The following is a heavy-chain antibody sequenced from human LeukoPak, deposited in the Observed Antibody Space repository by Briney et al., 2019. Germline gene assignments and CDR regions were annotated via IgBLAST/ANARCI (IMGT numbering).Heavy chain of an antibody. V-gene: IGHV3-21*01. CDR1: GFTFSSYS. CDR3: ARANGYYYDSSGYLGY. D-gene: IGHD3-22*01. CDR2: ISSSSYI. J-gene: IGHJ4*02. Sequence: KAGGSLRLSCAASGFTFSSYSMNWVRQAPGKGLEWVSSISSSSYIYYADSVKGRFTISRDNAKNSLYLQMNSLRAEDTAVYYCARANGYYYDSSGYLGYWGQGTLVTVSS.